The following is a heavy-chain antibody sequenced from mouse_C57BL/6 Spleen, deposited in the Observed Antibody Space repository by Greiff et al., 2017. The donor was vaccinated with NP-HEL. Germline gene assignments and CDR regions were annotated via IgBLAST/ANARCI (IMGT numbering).Heavy chain of an antibody. CDR3: ATRRAAQATDYAMDY. V-gene: IGHV1-81*01. Sequence: QVQLQQSGAEVARPGASVKLSCKASGYTFTSYGISWVKQRTGQGLEWIGEIYPRSGNTYYNEKFKGKATLTADKSSSTAYMELRSLTSEDSAVYFWATRRAAQATDYAMDYWGQGTSVTVSS. CDR1: GYTFTSYG. CDR2: IYPRSGNT. D-gene: IGHD3-2*02. J-gene: IGHJ4*01.